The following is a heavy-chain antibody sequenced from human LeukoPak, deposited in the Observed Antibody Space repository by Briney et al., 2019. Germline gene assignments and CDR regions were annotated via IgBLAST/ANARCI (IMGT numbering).Heavy chain of an antibody. CDR1: GYTFTGYY. V-gene: IGHV1-2*02. Sequence: ASVKVSCKASGYTFTGYYMHWVRQPPGPGLEWMGWINPNSGGTNYAQKFQGRVTMTRDTSISTAYMELSRLRSDNTAVYYCARVVNYYYGMDVWGQGTTVTVSS. J-gene: IGHJ6*02. CDR2: INPNSGGT. CDR3: ARVVNYYYGMDV. D-gene: IGHD2-2*01.